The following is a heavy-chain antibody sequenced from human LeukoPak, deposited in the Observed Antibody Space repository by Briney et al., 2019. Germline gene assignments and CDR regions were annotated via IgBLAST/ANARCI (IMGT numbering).Heavy chain of an antibody. CDR2: ISSSSSTI. D-gene: IGHD6-13*01. J-gene: IGHJ5*02. Sequence: PGGSLRLSCAASGFTFSSYSMNWVRQAPGKGLEWVSYISSSSSTIYYADSVKGRFTISRDNAKNSLYLQMNSLRAEDTAVYYCARRDSSSWYGYNWFDPWGQGTLVTVSS. CDR3: ARRDSSSWYGYNWFDP. V-gene: IGHV3-48*01. CDR1: GFTFSSYS.